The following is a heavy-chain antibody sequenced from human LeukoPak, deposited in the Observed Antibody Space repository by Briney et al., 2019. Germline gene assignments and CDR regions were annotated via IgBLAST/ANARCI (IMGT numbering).Heavy chain of an antibody. Sequence: SETLSLTCTVSGGSFSSGSYYWSWIRQPPGKGLEWIGYIYYSGSTNYNPSLKSRVTTSVDTSKNQFSLKLSSVTAADTAVYYCARGSYSSGWYIWYVLDYWGQGTLVTVSS. J-gene: IGHJ4*02. CDR2: IYYSGST. V-gene: IGHV4-61*01. CDR3: ARGSYSSGWYIWYVLDY. D-gene: IGHD6-19*01. CDR1: GGSFSSGSYY.